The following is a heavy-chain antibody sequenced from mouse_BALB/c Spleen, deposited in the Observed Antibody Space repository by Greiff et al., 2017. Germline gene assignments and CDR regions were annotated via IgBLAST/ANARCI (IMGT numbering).Heavy chain of an antibody. CDR2: ISSGGST. D-gene: IGHD1-1*01. CDR1: GFTFSSYA. CDR3: ERRECCGSSHWYFDD. Sequence: EVQRVESGGGLVKPGGSLKLSCAASGFTFSSYAMPWVRQTPEKRLEWVASISSGGSTYYPDSVKGRFTISRDNARNILYQQMSSLRSEDTAMYYCERRECCGSSHWYFDDWGAGTTVTVSS. J-gene: IGHJ1*01. V-gene: IGHV5-6-5*01.